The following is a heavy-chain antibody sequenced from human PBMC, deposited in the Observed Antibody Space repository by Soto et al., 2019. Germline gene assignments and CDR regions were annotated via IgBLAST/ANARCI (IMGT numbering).Heavy chain of an antibody. Sequence: QVQLVESGGGVVQPGRSLRLSCAASGFIFSNSGMHWVRQAPGKGLEWVAVIWYDGSDKYYAYSVKGRFTISRDNSKNALYLQMDSLRAEDTALYYCAREGCSSSTCYEHFQHWGQGTLVTVSA. D-gene: IGHD2-2*01. CDR3: AREGCSSSTCYEHFQH. J-gene: IGHJ1*01. CDR2: IWYDGSDK. V-gene: IGHV3-33*01. CDR1: GFIFSNSG.